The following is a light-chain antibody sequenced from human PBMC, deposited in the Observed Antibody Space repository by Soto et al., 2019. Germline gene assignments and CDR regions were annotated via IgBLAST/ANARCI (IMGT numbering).Light chain of an antibody. Sequence: IVLTQSPSTLCFYPVARVTLFCRASQRASTNLAWYQQKPGQAPRLLIYGSSTRATGVPARFSGSGSGTEFTLTISSLQSEDFAVYYCQQFQNWPPWTFGQGTKVDI. V-gene: IGKV3-15*01. CDR3: QQFQNWPPWT. J-gene: IGKJ1*01. CDR2: GSS. CDR1: QRASTN.